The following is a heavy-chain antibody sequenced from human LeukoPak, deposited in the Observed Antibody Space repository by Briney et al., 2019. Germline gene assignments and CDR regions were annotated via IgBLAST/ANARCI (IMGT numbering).Heavy chain of an antibody. CDR3: ARVTNGAAALDY. CDR2: IFYSGST. D-gene: IGHD6-13*01. V-gene: IGHV4-59*01. CDR1: GGSISSYY. J-gene: IGHJ4*02. Sequence: SETLSLTCTVSGGSISSYYWSWIRQPPGKGLEWIGYIFYSGSTNYNPSLKSRVTMSIDRSKNQFSLKLSSVTAADTSLYYCARVTNGAAALDYWGQGTPVTVSS.